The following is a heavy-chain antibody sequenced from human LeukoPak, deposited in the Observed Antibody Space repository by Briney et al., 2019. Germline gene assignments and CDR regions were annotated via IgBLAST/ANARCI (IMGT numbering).Heavy chain of an antibody. CDR3: ATVSEYCSSTSCPHYFDY. CDR2: FDPEDGET. V-gene: IGHV1-24*01. Sequence: ASVKVSCKVSGYTLTELSMHWVRQAPGKGLEWMGGFDPEDGETIYAQKFQGRVTMTEDTSTDTAYMELSSLRSEDTAVYYCATVSEYCSSTSCPHYFDYWGQGTLVTVSS. D-gene: IGHD2-2*01. CDR1: GYTLTELS. J-gene: IGHJ4*02.